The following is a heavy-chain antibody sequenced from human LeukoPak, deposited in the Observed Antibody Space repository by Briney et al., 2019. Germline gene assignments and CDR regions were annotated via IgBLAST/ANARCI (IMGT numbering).Heavy chain of an antibody. CDR2: INPNSGGT. D-gene: IGHD4-23*01. J-gene: IGHJ4*02. V-gene: IGHV1-2*06. CDR3: ARGYGGNSFYFDY. CDR1: GYTFTGYY. Sequence: VSVKVSCKASGYTFTGYYMHWVRQAPGQGLEWVGRINPNSGGTNYAQKFQGRVTMTRDTSTSTVYMELSSLRSEDTAVYYCARGYGGNSFYFDYWGQGTLVTVSS.